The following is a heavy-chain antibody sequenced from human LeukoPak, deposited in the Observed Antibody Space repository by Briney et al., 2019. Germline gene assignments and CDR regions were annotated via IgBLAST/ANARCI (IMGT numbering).Heavy chain of an antibody. CDR3: ATRTGASFGY. V-gene: IGHV4-34*01. CDR1: GGSFSGYY. CDR2: INHSGST. D-gene: IGHD7-27*01. J-gene: IGHJ4*02. Sequence: SETLSLTCAVYGGSFSGYYWSWIRQPPGKGLEWIGEINHSGSTNYNPSLKSRVTISVDTSKNQFSLKLSSVTAADTAVYYCATRTGASFGYWGQGTLVTVSS.